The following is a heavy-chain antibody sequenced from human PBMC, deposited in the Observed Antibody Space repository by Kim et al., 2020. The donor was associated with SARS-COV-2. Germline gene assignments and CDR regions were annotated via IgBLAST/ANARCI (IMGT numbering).Heavy chain of an antibody. V-gene: IGHV1-3*01. Sequence: ASVKVSCKASGYTFTSYGIHWVRQAPGQSLEWMGWIDAGNGNTKYSQKFQGRVTITRDTSASTAYMELSSLRSEDTAVYYCVRGPGSGSYSNWFDPWGQGTLVTVSS. D-gene: IGHD3-10*01. CDR1: GYTFTSYG. CDR2: IDAGNGNT. CDR3: VRGPGSGSYSNWFDP. J-gene: IGHJ5*02.